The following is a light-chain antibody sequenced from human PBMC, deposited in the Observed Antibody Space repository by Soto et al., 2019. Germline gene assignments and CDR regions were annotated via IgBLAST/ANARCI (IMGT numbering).Light chain of an antibody. CDR3: LQHNAYPFT. Sequence: DIQMTQSPSAMSASVGDRVTITCRASQGISNYLAWFQQKPGQGPKRLIYGASNLQSGVPPRFSGSGSETEFTLTIRNLQPEDIATYSCLQHNAYPFTFGQGTKLEIK. J-gene: IGKJ2*01. CDR1: QGISNY. CDR2: GAS. V-gene: IGKV1-17*03.